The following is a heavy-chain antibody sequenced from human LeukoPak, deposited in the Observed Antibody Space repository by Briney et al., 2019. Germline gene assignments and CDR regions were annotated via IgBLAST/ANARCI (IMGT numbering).Heavy chain of an antibody. Sequence: GGSLRLSCAASGFTFSGSALHWVRQAPGKGLQWVSAISGGGVSTYYADSVKGRFTISRDNSKDTLYLQMNSLRAEDTAVYYCAKGILTGYSSGGYDYWGQGTLVTVSS. CDR1: GFTFSGSA. D-gene: IGHD3-9*01. V-gene: IGHV3-23*01. CDR3: AKGILTGYSSGGYDY. J-gene: IGHJ4*02. CDR2: ISGGGVST.